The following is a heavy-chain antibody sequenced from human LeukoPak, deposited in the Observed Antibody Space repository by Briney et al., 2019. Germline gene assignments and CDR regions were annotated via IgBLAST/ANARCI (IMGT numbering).Heavy chain of an antibody. CDR3: AKEPTVLTRYFDY. D-gene: IGHD4/OR15-4a*01. CDR1: GFPLSSYA. V-gene: IGHV3-23*01. CDR2: TSSSDAGT. J-gene: IGHJ4*02. Sequence: GGSLRLSCAAFGFPLSSYAMSWVRQAPGKGLEWVSATSSSDAGTYHADSVRGRFTISRDNSKNTLYLQMNSLRVEDAAVYYCAKEPTVLTRYFDYWGQGTLVTVSS.